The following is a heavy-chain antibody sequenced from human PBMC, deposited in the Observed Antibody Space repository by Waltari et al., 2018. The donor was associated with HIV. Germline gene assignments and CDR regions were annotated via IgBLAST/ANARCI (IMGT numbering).Heavy chain of an antibody. CDR3: AGRSPARRLNWFDT. J-gene: IGHJ5*02. V-gene: IGHV3-7*01. Sequence: QPGGSLRLSCAASGFTFSSYWMSWVRQAPGKGLEWVANIKQDGSEKYYVDSMKGRFTISRDNAKNSLYLQINSLRAEDTAVYYCAGRSPARRLNWFDTWGQGTLVIVSS. CDR2: IKQDGSEK. CDR1: GFTFSSYW. D-gene: IGHD2-8*01.